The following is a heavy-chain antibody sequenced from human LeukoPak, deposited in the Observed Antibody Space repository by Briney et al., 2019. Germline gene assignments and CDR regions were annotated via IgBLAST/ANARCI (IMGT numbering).Heavy chain of an antibody. V-gene: IGHV3-48*01. D-gene: IGHD2-2*02. J-gene: IGHJ6*02. Sequence: PGGSLRLSCADSGFTFSSNNMNWVRQAPGKGLEWLSFISDTGHVIYYADSVKGRFTISRDNAKNSLFLQMNSLRAEDTAVYYCARGVHGYCSSTSCYIYYYGMDVWGQGTTVTVSS. CDR1: GFTFSSNN. CDR3: ARGVHGYCSSTSCYIYYYGMDV. CDR2: ISDTGHVI.